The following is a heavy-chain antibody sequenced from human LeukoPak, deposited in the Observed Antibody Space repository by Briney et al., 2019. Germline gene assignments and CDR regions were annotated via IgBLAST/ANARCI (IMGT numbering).Heavy chain of an antibody. V-gene: IGHV3-30*02. D-gene: IGHD3-3*01. CDR3: AKVATGGYYWHCFDY. CDR2: TQYDGRNK. CDR1: GFTFSRYG. Sequence: RPGGSLRLSCTASGFTFSRYGIHWVRQAPGKGLEWVAFTQYDGRNKYYADSVKGRFTISRDNSKNTLYLQMNSLRAEDTAVYYCAKVATGGYYWHCFDYWGQGTLVTVSS. J-gene: IGHJ4*02.